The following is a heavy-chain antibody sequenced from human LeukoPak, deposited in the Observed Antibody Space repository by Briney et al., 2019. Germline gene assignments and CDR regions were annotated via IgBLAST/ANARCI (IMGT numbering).Heavy chain of an antibody. Sequence: AGGSLRLSCAASGFTFSSYAMSWVRQAPGQGLEWVSAISGSGGSTYYADSVKGRFTISRDNSKNTLYLQMNSLRAEDTAVYYCAEARTMVRGVVFDYWGQGTLVTVSS. D-gene: IGHD3-10*01. CDR2: ISGSGGST. V-gene: IGHV3-23*01. CDR3: AEARTMVRGVVFDY. J-gene: IGHJ4*02. CDR1: GFTFSSYA.